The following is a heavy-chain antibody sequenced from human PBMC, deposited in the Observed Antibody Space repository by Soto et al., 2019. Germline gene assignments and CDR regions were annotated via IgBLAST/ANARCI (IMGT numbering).Heavy chain of an antibody. Sequence: QVQLVQSGAEVKKPGSSVKLSCKTSGGTFRNYAINWVRQAPGQGLEWMGGSIPVFGTANYAQTFHGRFTITADESTSTAYMALSSLRSEDTAVYYCAIPLPKQQLVRGAFDHWGQGTLVTVAS. CDR2: SIPVFGTA. J-gene: IGHJ4*02. V-gene: IGHV1-69*01. D-gene: IGHD6-13*01. CDR3: AIPLPKQQLVRGAFDH. CDR1: GGTFRNYA.